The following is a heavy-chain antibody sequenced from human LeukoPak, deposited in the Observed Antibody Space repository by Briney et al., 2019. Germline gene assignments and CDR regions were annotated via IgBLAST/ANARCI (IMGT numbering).Heavy chain of an antibody. CDR3: ARQYSSSLYYFDY. CDR1: GYTFTSYD. J-gene: IGHJ4*02. Sequence: GASVKVSCKASGYTFTSYDINWVRQATGQGLEWMGWMNPNSGNTGYAQKFQGRVTMTRNTSISTAYMELRSLRPDDTAVYYCARQYSSSLYYFDYWGQGTLVTVSS. CDR2: MNPNSGNT. V-gene: IGHV1-8*01. D-gene: IGHD6-13*01.